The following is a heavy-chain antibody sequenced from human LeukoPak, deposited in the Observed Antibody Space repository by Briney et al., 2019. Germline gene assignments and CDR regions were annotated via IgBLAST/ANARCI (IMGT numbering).Heavy chain of an antibody. V-gene: IGHV4-4*07. J-gene: IGHJ4*02. Sequence: PSETLSLTCTVSGDSITNYYWNWIRQPAGKGLEWIGRIHTSGTTNHNPSLKGRVTMSVDTSMNQFSLKLSSVTAADTAVYYCARLGDSSSSGIDYWGQGTLVTVSS. CDR2: IHTSGTT. D-gene: IGHD6-6*01. CDR3: ARLGDSSSSGIDY. CDR1: GDSITNYY.